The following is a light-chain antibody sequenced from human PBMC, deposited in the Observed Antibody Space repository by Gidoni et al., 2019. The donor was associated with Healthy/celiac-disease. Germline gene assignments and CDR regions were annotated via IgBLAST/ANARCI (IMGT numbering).Light chain of an antibody. V-gene: IGKV3-11*01. CDR1: QRVSSY. J-gene: IGKJ1*01. Sequence: EIVLTQSPATLSLSPGERATLSCRASQRVSSYLAWYQQKPGQAPRLLIYDASNRATGSPARFSGSGSGTDFTLTISSLEPEDFAVYYCQQRSSWPPWTFGQGTKVEIK. CDR3: QQRSSWPPWT. CDR2: DAS.